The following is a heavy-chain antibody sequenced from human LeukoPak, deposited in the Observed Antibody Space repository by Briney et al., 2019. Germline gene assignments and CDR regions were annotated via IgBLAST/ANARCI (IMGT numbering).Heavy chain of an antibody. J-gene: IGHJ4*02. CDR1: GGPFSGYY. CDR3: ARGNPRRITMIVVVIRSGYYFDY. D-gene: IGHD3-22*01. Sequence: SETLSLTRAVYGGPFSGYYWSWIRQPPGKGLEWIGEINHSGSTNYNPSLKSRVTISVDTSKNQFSLKLSSVTAADTAVYYCARGNPRRITMIVVVIRSGYYFDYWGQGTLVTVSS. V-gene: IGHV4-34*01. CDR2: INHSGST.